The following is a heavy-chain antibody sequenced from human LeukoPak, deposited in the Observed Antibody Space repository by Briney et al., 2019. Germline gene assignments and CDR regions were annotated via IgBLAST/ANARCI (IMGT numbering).Heavy chain of an antibody. CDR1: GYSISSDYY. CDR3: ARDSSTWYFRFDP. D-gene: IGHD6-13*01. CDR2: IYESGST. J-gene: IGHJ5*02. V-gene: IGHV4-38-2*02. Sequence: SETLSLTCTVSGYSISSDYYWGWIRQPPGKGLEWIGSIYESGSTYYNPSLKSRVTISLDTSKNQFYLKLSSVTAAGTAVYYCARDSSTWYFRFDPWGQGTLVTVSS.